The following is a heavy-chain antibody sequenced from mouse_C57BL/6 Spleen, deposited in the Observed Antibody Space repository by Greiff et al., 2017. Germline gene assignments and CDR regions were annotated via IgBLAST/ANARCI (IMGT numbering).Heavy chain of an antibody. CDR3: ARGNGYGFAY. CDR2: IYPGSGST. V-gene: IGHV1-55*01. J-gene: IGHJ3*01. D-gene: IGHD2-2*01. CDR1: GYTFNSYW. Sequence: QVQLQQPGAELVKPGASVKMSCKASGYTFNSYWIPWVKQRPGQGLEWIGDIYPGSGSTNYTEKFKSKATLTVDTSSSTAYMQLSSLTSGDTAVYYCARGNGYGFAYWGQGTLVTVSA.